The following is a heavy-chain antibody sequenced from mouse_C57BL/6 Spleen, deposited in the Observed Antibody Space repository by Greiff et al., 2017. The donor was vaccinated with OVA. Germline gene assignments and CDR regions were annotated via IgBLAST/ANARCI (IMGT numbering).Heavy chain of an antibody. Sequence: VQLQQSGPELVKPGASVKMSCKASGYTFTDYNMHWVKQSHGKSLEWIGYINPNNGGTSYNQKFKGKATLTVNKSSSTAYMELRSLTSEDSAVYYCARGTYDGYSAWFAYWGQGTLVTVSA. D-gene: IGHD2-3*01. J-gene: IGHJ3*01. CDR1: GYTFTDYN. CDR2: INPNNGGT. CDR3: ARGTYDGYSAWFAY. V-gene: IGHV1-22*01.